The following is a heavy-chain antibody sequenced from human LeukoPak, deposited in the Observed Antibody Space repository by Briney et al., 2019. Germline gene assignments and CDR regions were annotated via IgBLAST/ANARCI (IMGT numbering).Heavy chain of an antibody. D-gene: IGHD4-17*01. V-gene: IGHV4-59*11. CDR3: ARDLVTVTKGFDI. J-gene: IGHJ3*02. Sequence: SETLSLTCAVSVDSFSSHYWTWIRQPPGKGLEWIGYISYIGSTNYNPSLKSRVTISIDTSKNQFSLKLSSVTAADTAVYYCARDLVTVTKGFDIWGQGTMVSVSS. CDR1: VDSFSSHY. CDR2: ISYIGST.